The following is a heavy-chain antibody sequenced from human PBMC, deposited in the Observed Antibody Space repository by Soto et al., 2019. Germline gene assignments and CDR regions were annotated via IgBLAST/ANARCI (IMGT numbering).Heavy chain of an antibody. CDR3: AHGFSYYDSSGLAP. CDR1: GFSLSTSGVG. J-gene: IGHJ5*02. Sequence: SGPTLVNPTQTLTLTCTFSGFSLSTSGVGVGWIRQPPGKALEWLALIYWNDDKRYSPSLKSRLTITKDTSKNQVVLTMTNMDPVDTATYYCAHGFSYYDSSGLAPWGQGTLVTVSS. CDR2: IYWNDDK. D-gene: IGHD3-22*01. V-gene: IGHV2-5*01.